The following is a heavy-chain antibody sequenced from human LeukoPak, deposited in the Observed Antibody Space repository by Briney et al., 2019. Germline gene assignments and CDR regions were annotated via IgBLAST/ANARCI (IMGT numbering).Heavy chain of an antibody. CDR3: ARDSGRY. V-gene: IGHV4-59*01. Sequence: SETLSLTCAVSGGSISSYYWSWIRQPPGKGLEWIAYIYYSGSTNYNPSLKSRVTISVDTSKNQFSLKLSSVTAADTAVYYCARDSGRYWGQGTLVTVSS. J-gene: IGHJ4*02. CDR1: GGSISSYY. CDR2: IYYSGST. D-gene: IGHD1-26*01.